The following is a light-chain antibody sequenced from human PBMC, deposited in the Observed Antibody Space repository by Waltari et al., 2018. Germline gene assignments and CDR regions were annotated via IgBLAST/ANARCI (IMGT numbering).Light chain of an antibody. J-gene: IGKJ2*01. Sequence: DIQMTQSPSSLSASVGDRVPISCRASQSVGRYLNWYQQKPGEAPKLLIYLTSHLEGGVPPRFSGSGSETDFTLTISSLQPEDFATYHCQQSEGIPYTFGQGTKLEL. CDR1: QSVGRY. CDR2: LTS. CDR3: QQSEGIPYT. V-gene: IGKV1-39*01.